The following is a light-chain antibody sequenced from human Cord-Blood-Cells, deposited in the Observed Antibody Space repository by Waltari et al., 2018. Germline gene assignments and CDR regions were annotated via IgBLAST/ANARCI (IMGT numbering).Light chain of an antibody. CDR3: CSYAGSSTYV. V-gene: IGLV2-23*02. CDR1: SSDVGSYNL. J-gene: IGLJ1*01. Sequence: QSALTQPASVSGSPGQSITIPCTGTSSDVGSYNLVPWYQQHPGKAPKLLIYDVSNRPSGVSNRFSGSKSGNTASLTISGLQAEDEADYYCCSYAGSSTYVFGTGTKVTVL. CDR2: DVS.